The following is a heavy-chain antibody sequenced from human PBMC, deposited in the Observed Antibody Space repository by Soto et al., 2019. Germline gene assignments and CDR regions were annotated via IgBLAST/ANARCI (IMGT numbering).Heavy chain of an antibody. CDR1: GFTFSTYS. J-gene: IGHJ4*02. Sequence: GGSLRLSCAASGFTFSTYSMNWVRQAPGKGLEWVSYITTGSSNVYYADSVKGRFTISRDNAKNSLYLQMNSLRDEDTAVYYCATAYSSGWKFDYWGQGTLVTVSS. CDR2: ITTGSSNV. CDR3: ATAYSSGWKFDY. V-gene: IGHV3-48*02. D-gene: IGHD6-19*01.